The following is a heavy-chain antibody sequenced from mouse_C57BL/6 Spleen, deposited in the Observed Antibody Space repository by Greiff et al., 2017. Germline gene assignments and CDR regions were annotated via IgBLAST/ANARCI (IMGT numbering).Heavy chain of an antibody. J-gene: IGHJ3*01. D-gene: IGHD1-1*02. V-gene: IGHV1-9*01. CDR2: ILPGSGST. Sequence: VQLQQSGAELMKPGASVKLSCKASGYTFTGYWIEWVKQRPGHGLEWIGEILPGSGSTTYNEKFKGKATFTADTSSNTAYMQLISLTTWDSAIYYCTNYGPYGGCAYWGQETLVTVSA. CDR3: TNYGPYGGCAY. CDR1: GYTFTGYW.